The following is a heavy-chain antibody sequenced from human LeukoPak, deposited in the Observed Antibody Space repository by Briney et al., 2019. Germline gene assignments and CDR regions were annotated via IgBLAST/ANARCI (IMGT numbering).Heavy chain of an antibody. Sequence: SQTLSLTCTVSGGSISSSDYYWSWIRQPPGKGLEWIGYIYYSGSTYYNPSLKSRVTISVDTSKNQFSLKLSSVTAADTAVYYCARYIAAAGYYYYYYGMDVWGQGTTVTVSS. V-gene: IGHV4-30-4*01. CDR1: GGSISSSDYY. CDR2: IYYSGST. J-gene: IGHJ6*02. CDR3: ARYIAAAGYYYYYYGMDV. D-gene: IGHD6-13*01.